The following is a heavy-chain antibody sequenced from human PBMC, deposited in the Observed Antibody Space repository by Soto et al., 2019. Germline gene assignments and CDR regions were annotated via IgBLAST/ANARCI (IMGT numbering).Heavy chain of an antibody. J-gene: IGHJ4*02. CDR3: ARDKITCLFDY. D-gene: IGHD3-10*01. CDR1: GGSFSGYY. Sequence: QVQLQQWGAGLLKPSETLSLTCAVYGGSFSGYYWTWIRQPPGTGLEWIGEINHSGSTNYNPSFRSRVIISVDTSKNQFSLKLTSVTTADTAVYYCARDKITCLFDYWGQGTLVTVSS. CDR2: INHSGST. V-gene: IGHV4-34*01.